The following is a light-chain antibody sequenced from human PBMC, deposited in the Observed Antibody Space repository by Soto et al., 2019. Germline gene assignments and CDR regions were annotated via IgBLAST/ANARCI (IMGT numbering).Light chain of an antibody. CDR1: TSNIGAPYD. Sequence: LTQPPSVSGAPGQRVSISCTGSTSNIGAPYDVHWYQHLPGTAPKLLIYGDNNRPSGVPDRFSGSKSGTSASLAITRLQAEDEADYYCQSYDISLHNYVFGTGTKLTVL. CDR3: QSYDISLHNYV. CDR2: GDN. V-gene: IGLV1-40*01. J-gene: IGLJ1*01.